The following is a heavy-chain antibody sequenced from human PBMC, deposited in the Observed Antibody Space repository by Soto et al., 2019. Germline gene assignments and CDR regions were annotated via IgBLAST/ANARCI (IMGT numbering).Heavy chain of an antibody. CDR3: AKGAHFDY. CDR2: IYGHDGGT. V-gene: IGHV3-23*01. CDR1: GFSFSIFD. J-gene: IGHJ4*02. Sequence: GGSLRLSCVASGFSFSIFDMSWARQAPGKGLEWVSNIYGHDGGTYYADSVKGRFTISRDNSRNMLFLQMNSLRAEDTALYYCAKGAHFDYWGQGILVTVSS.